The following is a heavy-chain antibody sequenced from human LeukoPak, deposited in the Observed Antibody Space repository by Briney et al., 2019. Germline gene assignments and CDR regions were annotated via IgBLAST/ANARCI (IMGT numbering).Heavy chain of an antibody. V-gene: IGHV3-7*01. Sequence: SGGSLRLSCAASGFTFSSYWMSWVRQAPGKGLEWVANIKQDGSEKYYVDSVKGRFTISRDNAKNSLYLQMNSLRAEDTAVYYCARNYDFWGGGAFDIWGQGTMVTVSS. J-gene: IGHJ3*02. D-gene: IGHD3-3*01. CDR1: GFTFSSYW. CDR3: ARNYDFWGGGAFDI. CDR2: IKQDGSEK.